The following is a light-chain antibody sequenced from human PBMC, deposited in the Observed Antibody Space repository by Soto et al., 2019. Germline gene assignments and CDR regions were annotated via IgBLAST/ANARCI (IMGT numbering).Light chain of an antibody. Sequence: DIVMTQSPDSLAVSLGERATINCKSSQSVLYSSNNKNYLAWYQQKPGQPPKLIINWASTRKSGVPDRFSGSGSGTDFTLTISSLQAEDVAVYYCQQYYSTPLTFGGGTKVEIK. CDR2: WAS. J-gene: IGKJ4*01. V-gene: IGKV4-1*01. CDR3: QQYYSTPLT. CDR1: QSVLYSSNNKNY.